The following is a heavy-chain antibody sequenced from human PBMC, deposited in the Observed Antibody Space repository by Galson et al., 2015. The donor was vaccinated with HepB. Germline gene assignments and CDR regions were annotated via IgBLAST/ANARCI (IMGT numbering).Heavy chain of an antibody. CDR2: IRTSSTHI. V-gene: IGHV3-21*01. D-gene: IGHD6-19*01. Sequence: SLRLSCAASGFIFSSYKMNWVRQAPGKGLEWVSSIRTSSTHISYADSVKGRFTISRDNAKSSLYLQMNSQRAEDTAVYYCAREYRYTRGWSIDYWGQGTLVTVSS. CDR1: GFIFSSYK. J-gene: IGHJ4*02. CDR3: AREYRYTRGWSIDY.